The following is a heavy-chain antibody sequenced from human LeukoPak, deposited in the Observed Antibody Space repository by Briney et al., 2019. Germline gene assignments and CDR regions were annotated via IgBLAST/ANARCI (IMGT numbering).Heavy chain of an antibody. D-gene: IGHD1-26*01. V-gene: IGHV3-30*02. CDR3: AKAHVGTIRDIVD. Sequence: PGGSLRLSCAASGFSFSSYGMHWVRQAPGKGLEWVAYILFDGSKEYYGGSVKGRFTISRDNSKNTLYVQMDSLRAEDTAVYYCAKAHVGTIRDIVDWGQGALVTVSS. J-gene: IGHJ4*02. CDR2: ILFDGSKE. CDR1: GFSFSSYG.